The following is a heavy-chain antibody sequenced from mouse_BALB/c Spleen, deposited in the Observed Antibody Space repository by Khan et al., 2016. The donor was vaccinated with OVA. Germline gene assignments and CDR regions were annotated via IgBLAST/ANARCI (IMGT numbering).Heavy chain of an antibody. CDR2: IFPGTGTT. CDR1: GYTFTSYW. J-gene: IGHJ3*01. V-gene: IGHV1S132*01. Sequence: QVQLQQSGAELVKPGASVKLSCKTSGYTFTSYWIQWVKQRPGQGLGWIGQIFPGTGTTYYNENFKGKAKLTIDTTSTTADMQLSSLTSEDSAVYFCARGYFGNYEFAYWGQGTLVTVSA. CDR3: ARGYFGNYEFAY. D-gene: IGHD2-1*01.